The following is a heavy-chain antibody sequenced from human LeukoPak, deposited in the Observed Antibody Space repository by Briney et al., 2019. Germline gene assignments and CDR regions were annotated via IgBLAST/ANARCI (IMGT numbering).Heavy chain of an antibody. D-gene: IGHD6-6*01. CDR1: GYSFTDYW. CDR2: IYPGDSDT. V-gene: IGHV5-51*01. J-gene: IGHJ4*02. CDR3: ARHVRSYSSSSNFDY. Sequence: GESLKISCKGSGYSFTDYWIAWVRQMPGKGLEWLGIIYPGDSDTRYSPSFQGHVTISADKSISTAYLHWSSLKASDTAMYYCARHVRSYSSSSNFDYWGQGTLVTVSS.